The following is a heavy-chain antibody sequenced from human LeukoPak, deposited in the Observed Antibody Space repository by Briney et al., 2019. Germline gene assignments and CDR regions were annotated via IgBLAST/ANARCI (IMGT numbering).Heavy chain of an antibody. CDR2: MNPNSGNT. J-gene: IGHJ4*02. V-gene: IGHV1-8*01. D-gene: IGHD3-16*01. CDR3: ARSRYDYVWGNYVGY. CDR1: GYTFTSYD. Sequence: ASVKVSCKASGYTFTSYDINGVRQATGQGLEWMGWMNPNSGNTGYAQKFQGRATMTRNTSISTAYMELSSLRSEDTAVYYCARSRYDYVWGNYVGYWGQGTLVTVSS.